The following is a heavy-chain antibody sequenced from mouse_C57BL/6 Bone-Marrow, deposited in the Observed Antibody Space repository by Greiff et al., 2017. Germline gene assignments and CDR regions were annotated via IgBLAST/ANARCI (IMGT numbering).Heavy chain of an antibody. Sequence: LVESGAELARPGASVKLSCKASGYTFTSYGISWVKQRTGQGLEWIGEIYPRSGNTYYNEKFKGKATLTADKSSSTAYMELRSLTSEDSAVYFCARGDDYPFDYWGQGTTLTVSS. J-gene: IGHJ2*01. V-gene: IGHV1-81*01. CDR3: ARGDDYPFDY. CDR2: IYPRSGNT. CDR1: GYTFTSYG. D-gene: IGHD2-4*01.